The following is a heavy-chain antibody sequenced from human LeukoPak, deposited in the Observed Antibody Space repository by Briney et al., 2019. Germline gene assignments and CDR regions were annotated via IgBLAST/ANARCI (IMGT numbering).Heavy chain of an antibody. CDR1: GFTFSGYV. D-gene: IGHD3-10*01. Sequence: GGSLRLSCAASGFTFSGYVMSWVRRAPGKGLEWVSDISGSGDSTYYADSVKGRFTISRDNSKNTLYLQMNSLRAEDTAVYYCAKAHLLLWFGELTTYYFDYWGQGTLVTVSS. CDR3: AKAHLLLWFGELTTYYFDY. V-gene: IGHV3-23*01. CDR2: ISGSGDST. J-gene: IGHJ4*02.